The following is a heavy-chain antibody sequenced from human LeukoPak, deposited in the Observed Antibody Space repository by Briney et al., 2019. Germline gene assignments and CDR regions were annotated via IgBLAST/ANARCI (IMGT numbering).Heavy chain of an antibody. V-gene: IGHV3-30*04. Sequence: GRSLRLSCAASGFTFSSYAMHWVRQAPGKGLEWVAVISYDGSNKYYADSVKGRFTISRDNSKNTLYLQMNSLRAEDTAVYYCARGSHRIEYRRSAAFDPWGQGTLVTVSS. CDR3: ARGSHRIEYRRSAAFDP. D-gene: IGHD6-6*01. J-gene: IGHJ5*02. CDR1: GFTFSSYA. CDR2: ISYDGSNK.